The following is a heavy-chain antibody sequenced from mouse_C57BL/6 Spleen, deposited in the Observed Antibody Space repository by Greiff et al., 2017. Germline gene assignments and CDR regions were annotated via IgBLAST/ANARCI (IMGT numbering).Heavy chain of an antibody. V-gene: IGHV1-55*01. D-gene: IGHD2-5*01. CDR1: GYTFTSYC. CDR2: IHPGNDST. J-gene: IGHJ2*01. Sequence: QVQLQQSGAELVKPGASVKMSCKASGYTFTSYCITWVKQRPGQGPEWIGDIHPGNDSTNYNEKFKSKATLTVDKSSSTAYLELSSLTSEDSAVYYCARRRYSNYYFDYWGQGTTLTVSS. CDR3: ARRRYSNYYFDY.